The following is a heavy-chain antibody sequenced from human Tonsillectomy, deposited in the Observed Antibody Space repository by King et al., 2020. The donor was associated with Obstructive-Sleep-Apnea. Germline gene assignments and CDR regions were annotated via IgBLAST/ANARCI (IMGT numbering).Heavy chain of an antibody. J-gene: IGHJ4*02. V-gene: IGHV1-46*01. Sequence: VQLVESGGEVKKPGASMKVSCKASGYTFTSYYMHWVRQAPGQGLEWMGIINPNGGSTSYAQKFQGRVTMTRDTSTSTVYMELSSLRSEDTAVYYCARDLKAAAAHESFDYWGQGILVTVSS. D-gene: IGHD6-13*01. CDR1: GYTFTSYY. CDR2: INPNGGST. CDR3: ARDLKAAAAHESFDY.